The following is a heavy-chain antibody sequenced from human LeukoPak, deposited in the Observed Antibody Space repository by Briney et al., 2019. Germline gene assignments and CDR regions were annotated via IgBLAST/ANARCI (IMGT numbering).Heavy chain of an antibody. V-gene: IGHV3-21*01. CDR2: ISSSSSYI. J-gene: IGHJ6*02. CDR3: ARDLGVVPAAIRPYYYYGMDV. D-gene: IGHD2-2*02. Sequence: GGSLRLSCAASGFTFSSYSMNWVRQAPGKGLEWVSFISSSSSYIYYADSVKGRFTISRDNAKNSLYLQMNGLRAEDTAVYYCARDLGVVPAAIRPYYYYGMDVWGQGTTVTVSS. CDR1: GFTFSSYS.